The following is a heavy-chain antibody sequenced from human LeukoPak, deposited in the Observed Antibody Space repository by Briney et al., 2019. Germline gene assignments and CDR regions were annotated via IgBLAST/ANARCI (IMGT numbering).Heavy chain of an antibody. CDR2: ISAYNGNT. CDR1: GYIFTSYG. Sequence: ASVKVSCKASGYIFTSYGISWVRQAPGQGLEWMGWISAYNGNTDYVQKLQGRVTMTTDTSTSTAYMELRSLRSDDTAVYYCARDDCSGGTRYVAYWGQGTLVTVSS. J-gene: IGHJ4*02. V-gene: IGHV1-18*01. D-gene: IGHD2-15*01. CDR3: ARDDCSGGTRYVAY.